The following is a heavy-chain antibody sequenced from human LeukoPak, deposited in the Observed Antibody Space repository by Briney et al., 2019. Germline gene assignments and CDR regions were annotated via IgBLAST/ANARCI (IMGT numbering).Heavy chain of an antibody. CDR3: ARATSANKYSYGFHFDY. V-gene: IGHV1-69*01. CDR2: VIPSFGTV. J-gene: IGHJ4*02. D-gene: IGHD5-18*01. Sequence: SVKVSCKASGTTFRSYAINWVRQAPGQGLEWMGAVIPSFGTVKYAQKFQGRVTMTADESTSTAYMDLNYLRSDDTAVYFCARATSANKYSYGFHFDYWGQGTLVTVSS. CDR1: GTTFRSYA.